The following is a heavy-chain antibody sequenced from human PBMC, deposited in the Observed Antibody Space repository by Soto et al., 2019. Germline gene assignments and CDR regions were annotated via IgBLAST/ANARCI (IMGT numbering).Heavy chain of an antibody. V-gene: IGHV1-8*01. CDR2: MNPNRGNT. CDR1: GYTFTSYD. J-gene: IGHJ6*02. CDR3: ARERKGMDV. Sequence: QLVQSGAEVKKPGASVKVSCKASGYTFTSYDINWVRQATGQGLEWMGWMNPNRGNTGYAQKFQGKVTMTRHTSICTAYMELSSLRSEDTALYYCARERKGMDVWGQGTTVTVSS.